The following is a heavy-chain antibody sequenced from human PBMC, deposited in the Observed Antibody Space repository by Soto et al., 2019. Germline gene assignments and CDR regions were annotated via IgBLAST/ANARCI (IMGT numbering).Heavy chain of an antibody. V-gene: IGHV4-31*03. CDR3: ARENTSDLRYYSYMDV. Sequence: QVQLQESGPGLVKPSQTLSLTCTVSGGSISSGGYYWSWIRQHPGKGLEWIGYIYYSGSTYYNPSLKSRVTISVDTSKNQFSLKLSSVTAADTAVYYCARENTSDLRYYSYMDVWGKGTTVTVSS. J-gene: IGHJ6*03. CDR2: IYYSGST. D-gene: IGHD2-2*02. CDR1: GGSISSGGYY.